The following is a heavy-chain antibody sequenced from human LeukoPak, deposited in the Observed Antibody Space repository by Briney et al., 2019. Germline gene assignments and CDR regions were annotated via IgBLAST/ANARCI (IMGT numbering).Heavy chain of an antibody. CDR2: ISYDGSIK. D-gene: IGHD4-17*01. J-gene: IGHJ4*02. CDR3: ARDQLGDGDYLFVS. CDR1: GFTFSSYA. Sequence: GRSLRLSCAASGFTFSSYAMHWVRQAPGKGLEWVALISYDGSIKYYADSVKGGFTISRDNARNTLFMQMNSLRAEDTAVYYCARDQLGDGDYLFVSWGQGILVSVFS. V-gene: IGHV3-30*07.